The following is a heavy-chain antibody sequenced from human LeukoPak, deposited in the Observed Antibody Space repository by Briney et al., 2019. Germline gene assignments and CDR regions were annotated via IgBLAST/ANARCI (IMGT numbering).Heavy chain of an antibody. D-gene: IGHD3-3*01. CDR1: GFILSSYW. V-gene: IGHV3-23*01. Sequence: GGSLRLSCAASGFILSSYWMSWVRQTPGKGLEWVSAISGSGGSTYYADSVKGRFTISRDNSKNTLFLQMNSLRVEDTAPYYCAKSVAIYFYYGLDVWGQGTTVTVSS. J-gene: IGHJ6*02. CDR2: ISGSGGST. CDR3: AKSVAIYFYYGLDV.